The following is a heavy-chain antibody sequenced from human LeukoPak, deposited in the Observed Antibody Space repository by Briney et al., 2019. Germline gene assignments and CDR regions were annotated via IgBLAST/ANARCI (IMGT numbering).Heavy chain of an antibody. J-gene: IGHJ4*02. CDR3: ARVGSIAVAR. CDR2: INHSGST. D-gene: IGHD6-19*01. Sequence: SETLSLTCAVYGGSFSGYYWSWIRQPPGKGLEWFGEINHSGSTNYNPSLKSRVTISVDTSKNQFSLKLSSVTAADTAVYYCARVGSIAVARWGQGTLVTVSS. CDR1: GGSFSGYY. V-gene: IGHV4-34*01.